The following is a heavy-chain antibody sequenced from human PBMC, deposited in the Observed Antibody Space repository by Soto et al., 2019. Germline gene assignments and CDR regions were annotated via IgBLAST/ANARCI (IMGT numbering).Heavy chain of an antibody. CDR3: AKDWGRGVIIGWFDP. D-gene: IGHD3-10*01. V-gene: IGHV3-23*01. Sequence: EVQLLESGGGLVQPGGSLRLSCAASGFTFSSYAMSWVRQAPGKGLEWVSAISGSGGSTYYADSVKGRFTISRDNSKNTLYLQMNSLRAEVTAVYYCAKDWGRGVIIGWFDPWGQGTLVTVSS. CDR1: GFTFSSYA. J-gene: IGHJ5*02. CDR2: ISGSGGST.